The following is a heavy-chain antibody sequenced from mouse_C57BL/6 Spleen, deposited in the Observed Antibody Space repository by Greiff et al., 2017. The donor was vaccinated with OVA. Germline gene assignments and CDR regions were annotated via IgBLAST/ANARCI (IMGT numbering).Heavy chain of an antibody. D-gene: IGHD2-3*01. V-gene: IGHV1-62-2*01. CDR1: GYTFTEYT. CDR2: FYPGSGSI. J-gene: IGHJ2*01. CDR3: ARHEDFGDGYYPYYFDY. Sequence: QVQLQQSGAELVKPGASVKLSCKASGYTFTEYTIHWVKQRSGQGLEWIGWFYPGSGSIKYNEKFKDKATLTADKSSSTVYMELSRLTSEDSAVYFCARHEDFGDGYYPYYFDYWGQGTTLTVSS.